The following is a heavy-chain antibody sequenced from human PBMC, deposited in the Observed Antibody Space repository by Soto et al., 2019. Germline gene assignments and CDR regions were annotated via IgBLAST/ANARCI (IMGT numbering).Heavy chain of an antibody. CDR3: ARASSSWYRYYYYGMDV. V-gene: IGHV4-39*01. CDR2: IYYSGST. J-gene: IGHJ6*02. Sequence: SVTLSPTCTVSGGSISSSSYYLGWVRQPPGKGLEWIGSIYYSGSTYYNPSLKSRVTISVDTSKNQFSLKLSSVTAADTAVYYCARASSSWYRYYYYGMDVWGQGTTVS. D-gene: IGHD6-13*01. CDR1: GGSISSSSYY.